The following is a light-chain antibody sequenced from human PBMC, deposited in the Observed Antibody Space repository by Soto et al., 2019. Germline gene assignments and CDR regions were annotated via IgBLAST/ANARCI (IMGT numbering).Light chain of an antibody. J-gene: IGKJ1*01. CDR1: QDLDKW. Sequence: ILMSQSPSSLSASVGDRVTITCRASQDLDKWLAWYQQKPGKAPNLLIYKSSTLREGVPSRFSGVGSGTEYILTISDLQPDYFGTNYCQQYASYWTFGQGTTVEIK. CDR2: KSS. V-gene: IGKV1-5*03. CDR3: QQYASYWT.